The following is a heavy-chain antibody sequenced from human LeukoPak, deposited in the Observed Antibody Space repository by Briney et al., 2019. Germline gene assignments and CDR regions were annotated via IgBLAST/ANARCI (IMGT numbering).Heavy chain of an antibody. J-gene: IGHJ4*02. Sequence: TSETLSLTCTVSGVSITNYYWAWIRQPAGKGLEWIGRMYISGSTNYNPSLKSRVTISIDKSKNQFSLKLRSVTAADTAVNYCARDYLVGAPLDSWGQGTLVTVSS. CDR1: GVSITNYY. D-gene: IGHD1-26*01. CDR2: MYISGST. V-gene: IGHV4-4*07. CDR3: ARDYLVGAPLDS.